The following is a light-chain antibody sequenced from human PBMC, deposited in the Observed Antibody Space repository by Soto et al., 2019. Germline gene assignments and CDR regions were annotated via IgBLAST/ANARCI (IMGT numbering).Light chain of an antibody. CDR3: QQYYTTPRT. J-gene: IGKJ1*01. V-gene: IGKV4-1*01. CDR2: WAS. CDR1: QSVLYSSNNKNY. Sequence: DIVMTQSPDSLSVSLGERATINCKSSQSVLYSSNNKNYLGWYQQKPRQPPKLLISWASTRESGVPDRFSGSGSGTDFTLTISSLQAEDVAVYYCQQYYTTPRTFGPGTKVEIK.